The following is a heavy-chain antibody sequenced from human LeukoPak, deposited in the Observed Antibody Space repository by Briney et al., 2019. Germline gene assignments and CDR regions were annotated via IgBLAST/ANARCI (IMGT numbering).Heavy chain of an antibody. CDR2: IGGTGDST. CDR3: ARPYDTSGNYWAPFDY. D-gene: IGHD3-22*01. V-gene: IGHV3-23*01. J-gene: IGHJ4*02. CDR1: GFTFSTYA. Sequence: GGSLRLSCAASGFTFSTYAMTWVRQAPGKGLEWVSAIGGTGDSTYYADSVKGRFTISRDNSKNTLYLQMNSLRAEDTAIYYCARPYDTSGNYWAPFDYWGQGTLVTVSS.